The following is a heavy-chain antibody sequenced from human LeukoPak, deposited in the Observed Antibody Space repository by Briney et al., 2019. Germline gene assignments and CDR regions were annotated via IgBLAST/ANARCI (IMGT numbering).Heavy chain of an antibody. D-gene: IGHD4-17*01. CDR1: GGSISSYY. CDR3: ARLRGDYVYYYYGMDV. V-gene: IGHV4-59*08. CDR2: IYYSGST. Sequence: PSETLSLTCTVSGGSISSYYWSWIRQPPGKGLEWIGYIYYSGSTNYNPSLKSRVTISVDTSKNQFSLKLSSVTAADTAVYYCARLRGDYVYYYYGMDVWGQGTTVTVSS. J-gene: IGHJ6*02.